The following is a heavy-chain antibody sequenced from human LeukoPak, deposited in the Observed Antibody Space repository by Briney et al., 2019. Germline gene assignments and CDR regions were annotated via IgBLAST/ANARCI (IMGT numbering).Heavy chain of an antibody. V-gene: IGHV3-7*01. CDR2: INPAGSET. CDR1: GFSFSAYW. CDR3: ARAPSKVNYYYYYMDV. D-gene: IGHD2/OR15-2a*01. J-gene: IGHJ6*03. Sequence: GGSLRLSCAASGFSFSAYWMTWVRQAPGTGLEWVANINPAGSETYYVDPVKGRFSISRDNAKNLVYLQMNSLRAEDTAVYYCARAPSKVNYYYYYMDVWGKGTTVTVSS.